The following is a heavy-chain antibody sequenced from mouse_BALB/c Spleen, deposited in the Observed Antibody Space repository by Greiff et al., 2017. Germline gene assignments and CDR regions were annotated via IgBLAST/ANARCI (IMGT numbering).Heavy chain of an antibody. V-gene: IGHV5-4*02. CDR1: GFTFSDYY. D-gene: IGHD2-2*01. J-gene: IGHJ3*01. CDR2: ISDGGSYT. CDR3: ARVYYGYDGFAY. Sequence: EVMLVESGGGLVKPGGSLKLSCAASGFTFSDYYMYWVRQTPEKRLEWVATISDGGSYTYYPDSVKGRFTISRDNAKNNLYLQMSSLKSEDTAMYYCARVYYGYDGFAYWGQGTLVTVSA.